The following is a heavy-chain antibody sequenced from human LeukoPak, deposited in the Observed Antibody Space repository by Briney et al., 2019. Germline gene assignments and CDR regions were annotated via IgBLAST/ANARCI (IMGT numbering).Heavy chain of an antibody. J-gene: IGHJ4*02. CDR1: GFTFSSYN. CDR2: ISSSSSYI. V-gene: IGHV3-21*01. CDR3: ARDKNSEITTVDY. Sequence: GGSLRLSCAASGFTFSSYNMNWVRQAPGKGLEWVSSISSSSSYIYYADSVKGRFTISRDNAKNSLYLQMNSLRAEDTAVYYSARDKNSEITTVDYWGQGTLVTVSS. D-gene: IGHD4-17*01.